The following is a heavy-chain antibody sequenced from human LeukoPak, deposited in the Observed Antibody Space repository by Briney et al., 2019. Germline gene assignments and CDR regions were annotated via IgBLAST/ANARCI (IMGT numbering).Heavy chain of an antibody. J-gene: IGHJ4*02. D-gene: IGHD3-22*01. Sequence: GGSLRLSCAASGFTFSSYSMNWVRQAPGKGLEWVSYISSSSSNIYYADSVKGRFTISRDNAKNSLYLQMNSLRAEDTAVYYCARNNYYDSSGYPHDYWGQGTLVTVSS. CDR2: ISSSSSNI. CDR1: GFTFSSYS. CDR3: ARNNYYDSSGYPHDY. V-gene: IGHV3-48*01.